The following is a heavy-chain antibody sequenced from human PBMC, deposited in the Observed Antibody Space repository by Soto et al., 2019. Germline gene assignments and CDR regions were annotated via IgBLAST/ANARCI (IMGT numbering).Heavy chain of an antibody. CDR1: KFTFSSYA. Sequence: EVQLLESGGGLVQPGGSLRLSCVASKFTFSSYAMSWFRQAPGKGLEWVSTISGSGGATYYADSVKGRFTISRDNSQNTVYLQMNSLSAGDTPFYYCAKATATSGGAFEIYGQGTMVTVAS. D-gene: IGHD6-25*01. CDR2: ISGSGGAT. CDR3: AKATATSGGAFEI. J-gene: IGHJ3*02. V-gene: IGHV3-23*01.